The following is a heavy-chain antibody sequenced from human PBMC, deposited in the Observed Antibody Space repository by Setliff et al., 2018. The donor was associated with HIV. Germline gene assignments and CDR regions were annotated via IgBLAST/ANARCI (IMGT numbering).Heavy chain of an antibody. CDR2: IKQDGSER. V-gene: IGHV3-7*05. CDR1: GVTFSNAW. J-gene: IGHJ6*03. CDR3: ARVEYSSGWGLGSYSYYMDV. D-gene: IGHD6-19*01. Sequence: GGSLRLSCVASGVTFSNAWMSWVRQAPGKGLEWVANIKQDGSERKYVASVKGRFSISRDNAKNSMYLQMNSLRAEDTAVYYCARVEYSSGWGLGSYSYYMDVWGKGTTVTVS.